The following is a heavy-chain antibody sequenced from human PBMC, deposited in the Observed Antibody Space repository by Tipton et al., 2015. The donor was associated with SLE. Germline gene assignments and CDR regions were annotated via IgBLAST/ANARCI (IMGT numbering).Heavy chain of an antibody. V-gene: IGHV4-59*01. CDR3: ARERRITPTGRSLYFDF. Sequence: TLSLTCTVSGGSISSYYWSWIRQPPGKGLEWIGYIYYSGSTNYNPSLKSRVTMSVDTSKNQFSLRLSSVTTADTAVYYCARERRITPTGRSLYFDFWGQGALVTVSS. J-gene: IGHJ4*02. CDR1: GGSISSYY. D-gene: IGHD1-1*01. CDR2: IYYSGST.